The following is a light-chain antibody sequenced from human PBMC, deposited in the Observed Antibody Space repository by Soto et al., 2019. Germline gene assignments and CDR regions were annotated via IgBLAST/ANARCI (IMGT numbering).Light chain of an antibody. CDR3: QQYGRSPPFT. CDR1: QSVSSTY. V-gene: IGKV3-20*01. Sequence: EIVLTQSPGTLSLSPGERATLSCRASQSVSSTYIAWYQQNPGRAPRLLIYGPSCRATGIPDRFSGSGSGTDFTLTISRLEPEDFAVYFCQQYGRSPPFTFGQGTKVEIK. J-gene: IGKJ2*01. CDR2: GPS.